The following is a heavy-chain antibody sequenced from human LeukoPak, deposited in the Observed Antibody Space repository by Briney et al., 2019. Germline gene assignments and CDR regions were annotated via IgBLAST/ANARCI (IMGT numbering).Heavy chain of an antibody. CDR2: INHGGSA. CDR3: ARDYLRTTVTAPWYFDL. V-gene: IGHV4-34*01. D-gene: IGHD4-17*01. J-gene: IGHJ2*01. Sequence: SETLSLTCAVYGGSFSGYYWSWIRQPPGKGLEWIGEINHGGSANYNPSLNSRVTISVDTSKNQFSLKLSSVTAADTAVYYCARDYLRTTVTAPWYFDLWGRGTLVTVSS. CDR1: GGSFSGYY.